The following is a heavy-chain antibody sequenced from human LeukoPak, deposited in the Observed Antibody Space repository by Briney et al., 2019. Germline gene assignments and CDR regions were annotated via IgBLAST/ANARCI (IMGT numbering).Heavy chain of an antibody. D-gene: IGHD3-10*01. J-gene: IGHJ4*02. V-gene: IGHV3-23*01. CDR1: GFTFSSYA. CDR2: ISGSGGST. CDR3: AKDPTTLLWFGELLNLDY. Sequence: PGGSLRLSCAASGFTFSSYAMSWVRQAPGKGLEWVSAISGSGGSTYYADSVKGRFTISRDNSKNTLYLQMNSLRAEDTAVYYCAKDPTTLLWFGELLNLDYWAREPWSPSPQ.